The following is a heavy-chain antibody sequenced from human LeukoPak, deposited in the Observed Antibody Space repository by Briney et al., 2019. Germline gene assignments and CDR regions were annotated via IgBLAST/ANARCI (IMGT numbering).Heavy chain of an antibody. CDR1: GFTFSSYS. D-gene: IGHD3-3*01. CDR2: ISSSSSYI. Sequence: PGGSLRLSCAASGFTFSSYSMNWVRQAPGKGLEWVSSISSSSSYIYYADSVKGRFTISRDNAKNSLYLQMNSLRAEDTAVYYCAGSDDFWSGYYTVFDYWGQGSLVIVSS. J-gene: IGHJ4*02. V-gene: IGHV3-21*01. CDR3: AGSDDFWSGYYTVFDY.